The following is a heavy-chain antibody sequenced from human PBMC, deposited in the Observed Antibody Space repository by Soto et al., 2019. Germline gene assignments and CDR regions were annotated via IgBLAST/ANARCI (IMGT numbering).Heavy chain of an antibody. Sequence: QVRLVESGGGVVQPGRSLRLSCVASGFTFGTYAIHWVRQAPGKGLQWVALISYEGSNTYYADSVKGRFTISRDNSKNTLYLAMNTLRPEDTAVYYCARVTPGNNLYYFSGLDVWGQGTSVIVSS. CDR3: ARVTPGNNLYYFSGLDV. CDR1: GFTFGTYA. V-gene: IGHV3-30-3*01. CDR2: ISYEGSNT. D-gene: IGHD1-1*01. J-gene: IGHJ6*02.